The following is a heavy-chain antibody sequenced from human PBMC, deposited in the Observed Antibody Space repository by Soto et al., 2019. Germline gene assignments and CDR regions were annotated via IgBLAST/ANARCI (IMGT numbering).Heavy chain of an antibody. CDR3: KRDPGVGATRYPYYYGVDV. CDR1: GYSISSYY. Sequence: SETLSLTCTVSGYSISSYYCTWIRQPPGKGLEWIGIMYYSGISKSNPSLKRRVIMSVDTSKYHFSLELSSVSAADAAAFSCKRDPGVGATRYPYYYGVDVWGQGTTVTVSS. CDR2: MYYSGIS. D-gene: IGHD1-26*01. J-gene: IGHJ6*02. V-gene: IGHV4-59*01.